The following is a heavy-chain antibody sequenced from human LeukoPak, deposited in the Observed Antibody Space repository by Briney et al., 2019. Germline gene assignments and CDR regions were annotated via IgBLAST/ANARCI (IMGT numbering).Heavy chain of an antibody. J-gene: IGHJ4*02. V-gene: IGHV4-61*02. Sequence: SETLSLTCTVPGGSISSGSYYWSWIRQPAGKGLEWIGRIHTSGSTNYSPSLKSRVTMPVDTSKNQFSLKLSSVTAADTAVYYCARDRYYYDSSARYFDYWGQGTLVTVSS. CDR1: GGSISSGSYY. CDR3: ARDRYYYDSSARYFDY. CDR2: IHTSGST. D-gene: IGHD3-22*01.